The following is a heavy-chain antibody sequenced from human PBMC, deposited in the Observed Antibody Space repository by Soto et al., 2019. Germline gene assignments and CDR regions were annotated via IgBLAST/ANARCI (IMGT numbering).Heavy chain of an antibody. CDR1: LFIVSDNY. V-gene: IGHV3-66*01. CDR3: ATRMTTAPY. J-gene: IGHJ4*02. Sequence: EVRLVQSGGGLVQPGGSLRLSCAASLFIVSDNYMSWVRQAPGKGLEWVSLIYSGGGTDYAESVKGRFTISRDNSKNTLYLXXNXXXXEDTGIYYCATRMTTAPYWGQGTVVTVSS. D-gene: IGHD4-17*01. CDR2: IYSGGGT.